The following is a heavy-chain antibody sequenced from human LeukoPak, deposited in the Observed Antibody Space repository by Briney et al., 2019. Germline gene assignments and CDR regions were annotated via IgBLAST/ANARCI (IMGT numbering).Heavy chain of an antibody. Sequence: GGSLRLSCAASGFTFSSYGMHRVRQAPGKGLEWVAVIWYDGSNKYYADSVKGRFTISRDNSKNTLYLQMNSLRAEDTAVYYCAKGLAVAGREYYFDYWGQGTLVTVSS. CDR3: AKGLAVAGREYYFDY. V-gene: IGHV3-33*06. J-gene: IGHJ4*02. CDR2: IWYDGSNK. CDR1: GFTFSSYG. D-gene: IGHD6-19*01.